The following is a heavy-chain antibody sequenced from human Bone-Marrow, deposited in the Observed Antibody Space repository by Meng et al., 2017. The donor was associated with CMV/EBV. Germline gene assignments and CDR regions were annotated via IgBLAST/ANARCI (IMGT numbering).Heavy chain of an antibody. CDR3: ARADSSGYYGGEDYYYYYGMDV. Sequence: GGSLRLSCAASGFTFSSYEMNWVRQAPGKGLEWVSYISSSGNTIYYADSVKGRFTISRDNAKNSLYLQMNSLRAEDTAVYYCARADSSGYYGGEDYYYYYGMDVWGQGPTVTVSS. CDR1: GFTFSSYE. D-gene: IGHD3-22*01. J-gene: IGHJ6*02. V-gene: IGHV3-48*03. CDR2: ISSSGNTI.